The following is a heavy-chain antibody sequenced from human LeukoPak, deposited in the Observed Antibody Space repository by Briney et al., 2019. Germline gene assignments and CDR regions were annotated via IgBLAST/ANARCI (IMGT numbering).Heavy chain of an antibody. CDR3: ARERTYCGGDCYSFDY. V-gene: IGHV1-69*06. D-gene: IGHD2-21*02. Sequence: SVKVFCKASGGTFSSYAISWVRQAPGQGLEWMGGIIPIFGTANYAQKFQGRVTITADKSTSTAYMELSSLRSEDTAVYYCARERTYCGGDCYSFDYWGQGTLVTVSS. CDR1: GGTFSSYA. CDR2: IIPIFGTA. J-gene: IGHJ4*02.